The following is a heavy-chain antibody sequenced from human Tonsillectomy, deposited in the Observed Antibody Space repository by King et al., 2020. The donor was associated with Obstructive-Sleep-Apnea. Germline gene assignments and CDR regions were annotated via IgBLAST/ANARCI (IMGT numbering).Heavy chain of an antibody. Sequence: VQLVESGGGVVQPGGSLRLSCAASGFTFSSYGMHWVRQAPGKGLEWVAFMRYDGINKYYGDSVKGRFTISRDNSKNTVYLQMNSLRAEDTAVYYCAKDGMYYYDSSGYYYGDYWGQGTLVTVSS. CDR1: GFTFSSYG. CDR2: MRYDGINK. CDR3: AKDGMYYYDSSGYYYGDY. V-gene: IGHV3-30*02. J-gene: IGHJ4*02. D-gene: IGHD3-22*01.